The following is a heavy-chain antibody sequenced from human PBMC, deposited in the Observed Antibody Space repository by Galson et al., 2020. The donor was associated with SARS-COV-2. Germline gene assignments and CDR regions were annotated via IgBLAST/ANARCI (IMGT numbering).Heavy chain of an antibody. CDR1: GGTFSSYA. CDR3: AREPTDRDYYYGSGNYYWFDP. J-gene: IGHJ5*02. CDR2: IIPIFGTA. V-gene: IGHV1-69*13. Sequence: SVKVSCKASGGTFSSYAISWVRKAPGQGLEWMGGIIPIFGTANYAQKFQGRVTITADESTSTAYMELSSLRSEDTAVYYCAREPTDRDYYYGSGNYYWFDPWVQGTLVTVSS. D-gene: IGHD3-10*01.